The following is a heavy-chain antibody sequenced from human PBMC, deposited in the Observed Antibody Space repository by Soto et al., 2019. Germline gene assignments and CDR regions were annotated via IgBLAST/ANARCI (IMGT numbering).Heavy chain of an antibody. D-gene: IGHD3-22*01. CDR2: IDPSDSYT. V-gene: IGHV5-10-1*01. J-gene: IGHJ5*02. CDR3: ASQTVNYYDSSGWFDP. Sequence: GESLKISCKGSRYSFTSYWISWVRQMRGKGLEWMGRIDPSDSYTNYSPSFQGHVTISADKSISTAYLQWSSLKASDTAMYYCASQTVNYYDSSGWFDPWGQGTLVTVSS. CDR1: RYSFTSYW.